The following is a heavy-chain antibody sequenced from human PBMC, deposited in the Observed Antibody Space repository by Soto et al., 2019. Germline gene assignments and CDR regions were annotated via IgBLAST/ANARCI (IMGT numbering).Heavy chain of an antibody. J-gene: IGHJ4*02. CDR2: IIPIFGTA. D-gene: IGHD3-22*01. CDR1: GGTFSSYA. Sequence: QVQLVQSGAEVKKPGSSVKVSCKASGGTFSSYAISWVRQAPGQGLEWMGGIIPIFGTANYAQKFQGRVTITADEPTITAYMELSSLRSEDTAVYCWTRASPAHYYDSSSGYFAYWGQGTLVTVSS. V-gene: IGHV1-69*12. CDR3: TRASPAHYYDSSSGYFAY.